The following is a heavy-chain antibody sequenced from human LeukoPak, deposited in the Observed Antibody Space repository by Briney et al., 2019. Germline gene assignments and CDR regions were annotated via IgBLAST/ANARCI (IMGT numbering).Heavy chain of an antibody. J-gene: IGHJ5*02. D-gene: IGHD7-27*01. CDR1: GGSIGSGYDF. V-gene: IGHV4-39*01. CDR3: ARVLNTGEGGRGWFGP. CDR2: ST. Sequence: SETLSLTCTVSGGSIGSGYDFWGWIRQPPGKGLEWIGSSTFYNPSLKSRVTISVDTSKNQFSLKLNSVTAAVTAVYFCARVLNTGEGGRGWFGPRGQGTPVTVYS.